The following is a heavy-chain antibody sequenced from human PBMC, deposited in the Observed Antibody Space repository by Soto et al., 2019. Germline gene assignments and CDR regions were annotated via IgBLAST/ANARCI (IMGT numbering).Heavy chain of an antibody. Sequence: GGSLRLSCAASGFTFSSYAMSWVRQAPGKGLEWVSAISGSGGSTYYADSVKGRFTISRDNAKNSLFLQMNSLRAEDTAVYYCASLPGVTTHQFDYRGQGTPVTVSS. CDR2: ISGSGGST. CDR3: ASLPGVTTHQFDY. CDR1: GFTFSSYA. V-gene: IGHV3-23*01. D-gene: IGHD4-17*01. J-gene: IGHJ4*02.